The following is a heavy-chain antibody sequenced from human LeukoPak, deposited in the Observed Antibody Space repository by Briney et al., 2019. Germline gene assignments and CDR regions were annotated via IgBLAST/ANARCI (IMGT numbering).Heavy chain of an antibody. J-gene: IGHJ5*02. Sequence: SETLSLTCTVSGYSISSGYYWGWIRQPPGKGLEWIGEINHSGSTNYNPSLKSRVTISVDTSKNQFSLKLSSVTAADTAVYYCARHKRFVVSGDGTLDPWGQGTLVTVSS. CDR2: INHSGST. V-gene: IGHV4-38-2*02. CDR3: ARHKRFVVSGDGTLDP. CDR1: GYSISSGYY. D-gene: IGHD2-21*01.